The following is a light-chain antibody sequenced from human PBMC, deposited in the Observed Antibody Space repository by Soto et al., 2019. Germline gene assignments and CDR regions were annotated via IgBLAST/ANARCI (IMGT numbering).Light chain of an antibody. CDR1: SSDVGGYNY. CDR2: EVS. Sequence: QSALTQPPSASGSPGQSVTISCTGTSSDVGGYNYVSWYQQHPGKAPKLMIYEVSKRPSGVPDRFSGSKSGNTASLTVSGLQAEDEADYYCQSYDSSFVMFGGGTKVTVL. J-gene: IGLJ3*02. V-gene: IGLV2-8*01. CDR3: QSYDSSFVM.